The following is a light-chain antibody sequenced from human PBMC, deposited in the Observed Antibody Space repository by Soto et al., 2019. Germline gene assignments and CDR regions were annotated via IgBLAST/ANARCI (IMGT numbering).Light chain of an antibody. CDR3: QQYDTLPLT. V-gene: IGKV1-33*01. CDR1: QDITNY. CDR2: DSS. J-gene: IGKJ5*01. Sequence: DIQMTQSPSSLSASVGDRVTIICQASQDITNYLNWYQQKPGKAPNLLIHDSSNFETGVPSRFSGSGTGTYFSFTISSLQPEDIATYYCQQYDTLPLTFGQGTRLEIK.